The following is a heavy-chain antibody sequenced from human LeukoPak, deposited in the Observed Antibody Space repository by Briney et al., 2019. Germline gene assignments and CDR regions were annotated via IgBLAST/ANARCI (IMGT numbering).Heavy chain of an antibody. CDR2: INPSGGST. CDR3: ARESTGLRSSSDFDY. D-gene: IGHD3-16*01. J-gene: IGHJ4*02. CDR1: GYTFTSYY. V-gene: IGHV1-46*01. Sequence: GASVKVSCKASGYTFTSYYMHWVRQAPGQGLEWMGIINPSGGSTSYAQKFQGRVTMTRDTSTSTVYMELSSLGSEDTAVYYCARESTGLRSSSDFDYWGQGTLVTVSS.